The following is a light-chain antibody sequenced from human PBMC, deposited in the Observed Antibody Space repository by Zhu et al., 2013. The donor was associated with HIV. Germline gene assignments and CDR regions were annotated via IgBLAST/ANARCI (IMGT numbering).Light chain of an antibody. CDR2: EDN. V-gene: IGLV6-57*01. CDR3: QSYDIVNPRVI. CDR1: SDVGGYNY. Sequence: LTQPPSASGSPGQSVTISCTGTSSDVGGYNYVSWYQQRPGSSPATVIYEDNKRPSGVPDRFSGSIDSSSNSASLTISGLRTEDEADYFCQSYDIVNPRVIFGGGTRLTVL. J-gene: IGLJ2*01.